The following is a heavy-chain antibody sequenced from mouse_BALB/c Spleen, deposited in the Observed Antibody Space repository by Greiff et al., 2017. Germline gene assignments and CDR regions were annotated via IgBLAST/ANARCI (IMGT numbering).Heavy chain of an antibody. CDR3: ARCDYYGSSQSPYFDY. Sequence: VQLQQSGAELVRPGALVKLSCTASGFTIKDYYMHWVKQRPEQGLEWIGWIDPENGNTIYDPKFQGKASITADTSSNTAYLQLSSLTSEDTAVYYGARCDYYGSSQSPYFDYWGQGTTLTVSS. J-gene: IGHJ2*01. D-gene: IGHD1-1*01. CDR2: IDPENGNT. V-gene: IGHV14-1*02. CDR1: GFTIKDYY.